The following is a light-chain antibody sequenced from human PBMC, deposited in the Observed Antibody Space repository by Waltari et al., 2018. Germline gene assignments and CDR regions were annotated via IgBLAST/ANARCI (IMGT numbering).Light chain of an antibody. CDR3: QQYHMWPPWA. CDR1: QSVGYK. CDR2: GTS. Sequence: EIVMTQSPATLSMSPGERATLPCWASQSVGYKLAWYQQKPGQAPRLLIYGTSTRATGIPGRFSGSGSGTEFTLTISSLQSEDFALYYCQQYHMWPPWAFGQGTKVEIK. V-gene: IGKV3-15*01. J-gene: IGKJ1*01.